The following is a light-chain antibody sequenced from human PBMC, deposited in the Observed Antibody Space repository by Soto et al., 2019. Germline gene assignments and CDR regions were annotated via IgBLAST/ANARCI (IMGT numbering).Light chain of an antibody. CDR1: TSDVGGFDS. Sequence: QSVLTQPASVSGSPGQSITISCTATTSDVGGFDSVPWYQQHPGTAPRVIIYEVSNRPSGVSYRFSGSKSANTASLTISGLQADDEADYYCSSYTTSNTWLFGGGTKLTVL. CDR2: EVS. J-gene: IGLJ3*02. V-gene: IGLV2-14*01. CDR3: SSYTTSNTWL.